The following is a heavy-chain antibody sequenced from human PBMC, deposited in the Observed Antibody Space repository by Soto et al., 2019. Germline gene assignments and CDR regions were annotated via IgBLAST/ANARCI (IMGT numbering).Heavy chain of an antibody. CDR3: ARARLGWLRSYYYVMDV. D-gene: IGHD5-12*01. J-gene: IGHJ6*02. CDR1: GYTFTSYC. V-gene: IGHV1-18*01. CDR2: ISAYNGNT. Sequence: ASVKVSFKDSGYTFTSYCISWVRPAPGQGLEWMGWISAYNGNTNYAQKLQGRVTMTTDTSTSTAYMELRSLRSDDTAVYYCARARLGWLRSYYYVMDVWGQGTTVTVSS.